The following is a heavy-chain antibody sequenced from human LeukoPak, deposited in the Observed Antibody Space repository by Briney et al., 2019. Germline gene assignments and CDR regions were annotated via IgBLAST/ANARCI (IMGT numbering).Heavy chain of an antibody. Sequence: PGGSLRLSCAASGFTFSSYGMHWVRQAPGKGLEWVAFIRFDESDRYYADSVKGRFAISRDNAKNSLYLQMNSLRAEDTAVYYCAKVTEGAIDYWGQGTLVTVSS. V-gene: IGHV3-30*02. CDR3: AKVTEGAIDY. J-gene: IGHJ4*02. D-gene: IGHD1-26*01. CDR2: IRFDESDR. CDR1: GFTFSSYG.